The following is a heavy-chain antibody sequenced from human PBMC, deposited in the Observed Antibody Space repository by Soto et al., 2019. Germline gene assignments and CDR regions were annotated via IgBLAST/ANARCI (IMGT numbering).Heavy chain of an antibody. J-gene: IGHJ3*02. CDR1: GFTFSDYY. D-gene: IGHD6-19*01. CDR3: ARERGVAVAYDAFDI. Sequence: QVQLVESGGGLVKPGGSLRLSCAASGFTFSDYYMSWIRQAPGNGMEWVSYISSRGSTIYYADSVKSRFTISRHNAKNSLYLQMNSLRAMDTAVYYCARERGVAVAYDAFDIWGQGTMVTVSS. V-gene: IGHV3-11*01. CDR2: ISSRGSTI.